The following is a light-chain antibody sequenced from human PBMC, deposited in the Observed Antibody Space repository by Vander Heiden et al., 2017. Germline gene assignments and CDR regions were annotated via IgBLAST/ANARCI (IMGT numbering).Light chain of an antibody. CDR2: AAS. J-gene: IGKJ4*01. V-gene: IGKV3-15*01. CDR3: QQHHAWPLT. CDR1: QSIGNL. Sequence: IVMTQSPPTLSVSAGERATLSCRASQSIGNLLAWYQQGPGQAPRLLIYAASSRATGIPARFSGSGSGTEFSLTISSLQSEDFAVYYCQQHHAWPLTFGGGTKVEIK.